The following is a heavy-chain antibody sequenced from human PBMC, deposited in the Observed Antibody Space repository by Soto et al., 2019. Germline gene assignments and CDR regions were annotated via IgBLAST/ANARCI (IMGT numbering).Heavy chain of an antibody. CDR1: DYSIRTGYY. J-gene: IGHJ4*02. CDR2: ISHSGGS. CDR3: AREGPHKWGFGVDS. V-gene: IGHV4-38-2*02. D-gene: IGHD7-27*01. Sequence: PSETLSLTCGVSDYSIRTGYYWAWIRQSPTKGLEWIGSISHSGGSSYNPSLESRATISLDTSKNQFFLTMTSVTAADTAIYYCAREGPHKWGFGVDSWAQGLLVIVSS.